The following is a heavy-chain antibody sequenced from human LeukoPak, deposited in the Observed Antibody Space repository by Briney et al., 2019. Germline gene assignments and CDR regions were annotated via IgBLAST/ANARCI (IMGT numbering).Heavy chain of an antibody. CDR2: IKYDGDEK. CDR1: GLIFSTYW. J-gene: IGHJ4*02. V-gene: IGHV3-7*01. CDR3: VRESFSRGDFN. D-gene: IGHD7-27*01. Sequence: GGSLRLSCAASGLIFSTYWMTWVRQAPGKGLEWVATIKYDGDEKFYVDSVTGRFTISRDNAKNSLYLQMNSLTAEDTAVYYCVRESFSRGDFNWGQGTLVSVSS.